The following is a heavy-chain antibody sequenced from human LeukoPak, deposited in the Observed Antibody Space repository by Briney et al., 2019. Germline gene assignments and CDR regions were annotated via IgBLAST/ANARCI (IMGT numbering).Heavy chain of an antibody. Sequence: GGSLRLSCAASGFTFSNYGMHWVRQAPGKGLGWVAFIRYDGSNKYCADSVKGRFTVSRDNTKNTLYLQMNSLRAEDTAAYYCAKEKNDYSDYSYMDVWGKGTTVTVSS. J-gene: IGHJ6*03. CDR3: AKEKNDYSDYSYMDV. D-gene: IGHD4-11*01. V-gene: IGHV3-30*02. CDR2: IRYDGSNK. CDR1: GFTFSNYG.